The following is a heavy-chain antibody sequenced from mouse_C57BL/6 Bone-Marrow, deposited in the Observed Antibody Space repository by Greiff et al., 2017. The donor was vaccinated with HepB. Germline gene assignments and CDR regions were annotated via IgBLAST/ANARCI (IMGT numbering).Heavy chain of an antibody. CDR2: IWSGGST. CDR1: GFSLTSYG. V-gene: IGHV2-2*01. CDR3: ARNAPVYYYGSSYDWYFDV. D-gene: IGHD1-1*01. Sequence: QVQLKESGPGLVQPSQSLSITCTVSGFSLTSYGVHWVRQSPGKGLEWLGVIWSGGSTDYNAAFISRLSISKDNSKSQVFFKMNSLQADDTAIYYCARNAPVYYYGSSYDWYFDVWGTGTTVTVSS. J-gene: IGHJ1*03.